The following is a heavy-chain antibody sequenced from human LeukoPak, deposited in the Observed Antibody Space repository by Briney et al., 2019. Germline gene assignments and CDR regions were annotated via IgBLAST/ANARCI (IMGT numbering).Heavy chain of an antibody. V-gene: IGHV1-2*02. Sequence: GASVTVSCKASGYTFTGYYMHWVRQAPGQGLEWMGWINPNSGGTNYAQKFQGRVTMTRDTSISTAYMELSRLRSDDTAVYYCASPPYGSSWYYFDYWGQGTLVTVSS. CDR2: INPNSGGT. CDR1: GYTFTGYY. J-gene: IGHJ4*02. CDR3: ASPPYGSSWYYFDY. D-gene: IGHD6-13*01.